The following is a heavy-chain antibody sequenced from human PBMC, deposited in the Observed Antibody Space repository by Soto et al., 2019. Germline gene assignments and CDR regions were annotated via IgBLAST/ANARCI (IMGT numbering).Heavy chain of an antibody. D-gene: IGHD3-16*01. Sequence: GGSLRLSCAASGFTFSSYWMSWVRQAPGKGLEWVANIKQDGSEKYYVDSVKGRFTISRDNAKNSLYLQMNSLRAEDTAVYYCARSENKDAHDYIWGQIPSPPAFFDYWGQGTLVTVSS. V-gene: IGHV3-7*01. CDR1: GFTFSSYW. J-gene: IGHJ4*02. CDR2: IKQDGSEK. CDR3: ARSENKDAHDYIWGQIPSPPAFFDY.